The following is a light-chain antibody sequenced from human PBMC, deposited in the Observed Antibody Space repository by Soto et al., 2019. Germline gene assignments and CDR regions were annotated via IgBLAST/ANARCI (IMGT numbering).Light chain of an antibody. J-gene: IGLJ3*02. CDR3: SSYAASNNFYFV. Sequence: QSVLTQPPSASGSPGQAVTISCTGTSSDVGGYNYVSWYQQYPGRAPKLTIYEVTKRPSGVPDRFSGSKSGNPASLTVSGLQAEDEADYSCSSYAASNNFYFVFGGGTKVTVL. CDR1: SSDVGGYNY. V-gene: IGLV2-8*01. CDR2: EVT.